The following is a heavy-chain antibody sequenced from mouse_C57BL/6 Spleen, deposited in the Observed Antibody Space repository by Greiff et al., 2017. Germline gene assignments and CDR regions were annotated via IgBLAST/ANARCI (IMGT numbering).Heavy chain of an antibody. Sequence: QVQLKESGPGLVQPSQSLSITCTVSGFSLTSYGVHWVRQSPGKGLEWLGVIWSGGSTDYNAAFISRLSISKDNSKSQVFFKMNSLQADDTAIYYCARTSVYYGSSYRYFDVWGTGTTVTVSS. V-gene: IGHV2-2*01. CDR2: IWSGGST. CDR3: ARTSVYYGSSYRYFDV. D-gene: IGHD1-1*01. CDR1: GFSLTSYG. J-gene: IGHJ1*03.